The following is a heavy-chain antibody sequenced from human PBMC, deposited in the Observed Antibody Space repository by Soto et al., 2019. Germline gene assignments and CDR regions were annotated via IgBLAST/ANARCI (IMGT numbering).Heavy chain of an antibody. CDR2: IYYSGST. CDR1: GGSISSGGYY. CDR3: ARAHLRVTIEGYYYYGMDV. Sequence: QVQLQESGPGLVKPSQTLPLTCTVSGGSISSGGYYWSWIRQHPGKGLEWIGYIYYSGSTYYNPSLKSRVTISVDTSKNQFSLKLSSVTAADTAVYYCARAHLRVTIEGYYYYGMDVWGQGTTVTVSS. J-gene: IGHJ6*02. D-gene: IGHD4-4*01. V-gene: IGHV4-31*03.